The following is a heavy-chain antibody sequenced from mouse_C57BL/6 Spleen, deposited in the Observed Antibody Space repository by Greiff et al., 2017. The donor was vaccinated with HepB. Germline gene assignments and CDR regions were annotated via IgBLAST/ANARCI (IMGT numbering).Heavy chain of an antibody. D-gene: IGHD2-2*01. CDR2: INPSTGGT. J-gene: IGHJ4*01. CDR1: GYTFTGYY. Sequence: EVQLQQSGLELVKPGASVKISCKASGYTFTGYYMNWVKQSPEKSLEWIGEINPSTGGTTYNQKFKAKATLTVDKSSSTAYMQLKSLTSEDSAVYYCARWGYDGDMDYWGQGTTVTVSS. V-gene: IGHV1-42*01. CDR3: ARWGYDGDMDY.